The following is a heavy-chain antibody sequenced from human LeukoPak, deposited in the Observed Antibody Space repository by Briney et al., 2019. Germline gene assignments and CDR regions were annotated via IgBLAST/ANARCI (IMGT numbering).Heavy chain of an antibody. J-gene: IGHJ4*02. CDR2: INHSGST. CDR3: ARDVVAAAGTWDY. Sequence: SETLSLTCAVYGGSFSGYYWSWIRQPPGKGLGWIGEINHSGSTNYNPSLKSRVTISVDTSKNQFSLKLSSVTAADTAVYYCARDVVAAAGTWDYWGQGTLVTVSS. CDR1: GGSFSGYY. V-gene: IGHV4-34*01. D-gene: IGHD6-13*01.